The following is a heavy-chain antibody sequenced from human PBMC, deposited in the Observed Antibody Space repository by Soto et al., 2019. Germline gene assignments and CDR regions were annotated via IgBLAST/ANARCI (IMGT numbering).Heavy chain of an antibody. Sequence: ASETLSLTCAVSGYSISSGYYWGWIRQPPGKGLVWIGSIYHSGSTYYNPSLKSRVTISVDTSKNQFSLKLSSVTAAATAVYYCARLERLQGGSYGMDVWGQGTAVPVSS. CDR1: GYSISSGYY. D-gene: IGHD1-1*01. CDR3: ARLERLQGGSYGMDV. V-gene: IGHV4-38-2*01. J-gene: IGHJ6*02. CDR2: IYHSGST.